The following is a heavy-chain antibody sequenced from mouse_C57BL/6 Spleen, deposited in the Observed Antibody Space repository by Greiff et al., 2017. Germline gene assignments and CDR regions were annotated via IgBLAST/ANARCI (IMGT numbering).Heavy chain of an antibody. V-gene: IGHV1-52*01. CDR1: GYTFTSYW. CDR3: AVYYGNRFAY. J-gene: IGHJ3*01. Sequence: QVQLKQPGAELVRPGSSVKLSCKASGYTFTSYWMHWVKQRPIQGLEWIGNIDPSDSETHYNQKFKDKATLTVDKSSSTAYMQLSSLTSEDSAVYYCAVYYGNRFAYWGQGTLVTVSA. D-gene: IGHD2-1*01. CDR2: IDPSDSET.